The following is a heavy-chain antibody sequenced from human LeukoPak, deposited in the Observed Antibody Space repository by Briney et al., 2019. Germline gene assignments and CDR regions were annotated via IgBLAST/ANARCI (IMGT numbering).Heavy chain of an antibody. V-gene: IGHV3-7*03. J-gene: IGHJ2*01. Sequence: GGSLRLSCEPSGFTFSKTWMSWVRQAPGKGLEWVANIKEDGSQTYHVDSVRGRFAISRDNAKNTLYLQMNSLRAEDTATYYCAKPRAMTTGVGRYFDLWARGTLVTVSS. CDR2: IKEDGSQT. CDR1: GFTFSKTW. D-gene: IGHD1-1*01. CDR3: AKPRAMTTGVGRYFDL.